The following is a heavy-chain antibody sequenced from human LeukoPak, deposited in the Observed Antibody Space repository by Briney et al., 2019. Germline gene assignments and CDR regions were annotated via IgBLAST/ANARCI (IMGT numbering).Heavy chain of an antibody. V-gene: IGHV3-30-3*01. J-gene: IGHJ4*02. CDR2: ISYDGSNK. CDR1: GFTFSSYA. Sequence: GGSLRLSCAASGFTFSSYAMLWVRQAPGKGLEWVAVISYDGSNKYYADSVKGRFTISRDNSKNTLYLQMNSLRAEDTAVYYCARVGATNLDYWGQGTLVTVSS. D-gene: IGHD1-26*01. CDR3: ARVGATNLDY.